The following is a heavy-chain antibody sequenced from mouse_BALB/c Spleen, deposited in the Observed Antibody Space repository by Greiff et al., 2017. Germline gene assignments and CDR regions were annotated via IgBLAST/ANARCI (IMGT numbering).Heavy chain of an antibody. CDR3: ARRGYYGGLYYFDY. V-gene: IGHV1-31*01. D-gene: IGHD1-1*02. Sequence: VQLQQSGPELVKPGASVKISCKASGYSFTGYYMHWVKQSHVKSLEWIGRINPYNGATSYNQNFKDKASLTVDKSSSTAYMELHSLTSEDSAVYYCARRGYYGGLYYFDYWGQGTTLTVSS. J-gene: IGHJ2*01. CDR2: INPYNGAT. CDR1: GYSFTGYY.